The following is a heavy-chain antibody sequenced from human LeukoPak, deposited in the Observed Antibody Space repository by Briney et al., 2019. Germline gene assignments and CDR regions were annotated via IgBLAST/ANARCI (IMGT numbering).Heavy chain of an antibody. CDR1: GGSFSGYY. CDR2: INHSGSI. V-gene: IGHV4-34*01. J-gene: IGHJ6*03. D-gene: IGHD3-3*01. Sequence: PSETLSVTCAVYGGSFSGYYWSWIRQPPGKGLEWIGEINHSGSINYNPSLKSRVTISVDTSKNQFSLKLSSVTAADTAVYYCARSVGLRFLEWLFSHYMDVWGKGTTVTVSS. CDR3: ARSVGLRFLEWLFSHYMDV.